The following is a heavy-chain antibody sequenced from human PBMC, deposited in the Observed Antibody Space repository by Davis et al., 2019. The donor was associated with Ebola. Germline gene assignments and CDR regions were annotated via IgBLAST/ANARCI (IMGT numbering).Heavy chain of an antibody. CDR3: ARASQYSSPLDV. J-gene: IGHJ6*04. CDR1: GFTFSGYT. V-gene: IGHV3-64*04. D-gene: IGHD6-6*01. CDR2: INSDGGRT. Sequence: PGGSLRLSCSASGFTFSGYTMHWVRQAPGKGLEYVSSINSDGGRTYYADSVRGRFTISRDSSKNTLYLQMNSLRAEDTAVYYCARASQYSSPLDVWGKGTTVTVSS.